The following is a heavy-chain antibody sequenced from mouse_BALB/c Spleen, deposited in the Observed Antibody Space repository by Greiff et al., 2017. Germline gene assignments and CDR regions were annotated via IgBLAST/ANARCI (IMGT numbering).Heavy chain of an antibody. Sequence: QVQLQQSGAELMKPGASVKISCKATGYTFSSYWIEWVKQRPGHGLEWIGEILPGSGSTNYNEKFKGKATFTADTSSNTAYMQLSSLTSEDSAVYYCARANWDVRFAYWGQGTLVTVSA. D-gene: IGHD4-1*01. V-gene: IGHV1-9*01. CDR3: ARANWDVRFAY. CDR1: GYTFSSYW. J-gene: IGHJ3*01. CDR2: ILPGSGST.